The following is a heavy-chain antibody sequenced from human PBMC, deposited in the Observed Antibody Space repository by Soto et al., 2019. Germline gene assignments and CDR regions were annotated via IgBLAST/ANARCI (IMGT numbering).Heavy chain of an antibody. J-gene: IGHJ4*02. D-gene: IGHD2-2*01. CDR2: IYWDDDK. CDR1: GFSLSTSGVG. V-gene: IGHV2-5*02. CDR3: AHWYCSSTSCYGSGLFDY. Sequence: SGPTLVKPTQTLTLTCTFSGFSLSTSGVGVGWIHQPPGKALEWLALIYWDDDKRYSPSLKSRLTITKDTSKNQVVLTMTNMDPVDTAPYYCAHWYCSSTSCYGSGLFDYWGQGTLVTVSS.